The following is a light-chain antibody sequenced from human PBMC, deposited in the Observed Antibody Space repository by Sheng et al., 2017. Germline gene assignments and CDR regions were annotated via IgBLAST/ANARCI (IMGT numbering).Light chain of an antibody. Sequence: NVLTQSPGTLSLSPGERATLSCRASQSVNNKNLAWYQQKPGQAPRLVIYDASNRATGIPARFSGSGSGTDFTLTISSLEPEDFAVYSCQQRRSWPLTFGGGTKVEIK. CDR2: DAS. V-gene: IGKV3-11*01. CDR1: QSVNNKN. CDR3: QQRRSWPLT. J-gene: IGKJ4*01.